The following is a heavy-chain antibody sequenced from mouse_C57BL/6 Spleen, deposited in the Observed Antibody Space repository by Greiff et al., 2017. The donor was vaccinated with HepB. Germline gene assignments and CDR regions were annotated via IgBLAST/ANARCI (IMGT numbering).Heavy chain of an antibody. V-gene: IGHV5-17*01. CDR1: GFTFSDYG. CDR2: ISSGSSTI. J-gene: IGHJ1*03. D-gene: IGHD1-1*01. Sequence: DVHLVESGGGLVKPGGSLKLSCAASGFTFSDYGMHWVRQAPEKGLEWVAYISSGSSTIYYADTVKGRFTISRDNAKNTLFLQMTSLRSEDTAMYYCARRDYYGSSSHWYFDVWGTGTTVTVSS. CDR3: ARRDYYGSSSHWYFDV.